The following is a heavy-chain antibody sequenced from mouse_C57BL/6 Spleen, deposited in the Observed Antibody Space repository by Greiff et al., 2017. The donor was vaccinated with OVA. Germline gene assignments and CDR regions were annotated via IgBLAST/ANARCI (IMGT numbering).Heavy chain of an antibody. V-gene: IGHV1-66*01. CDR3: ARSYYSNYVYFDY. CDR1: GYSFTSYY. CDR2: IYPGSGNT. J-gene: IGHJ2*01. Sequence: QVQLQQSGPELVKPGASVKISCKASGYSFTSYYIHWVKQRPGQGLEWIGWIYPGSGNTKYNEKFKGKATLTADTSSSTAYMQLSSLTSEDSAVYYCARSYYSNYVYFDYWGQGTTLTVSS. D-gene: IGHD2-5*01.